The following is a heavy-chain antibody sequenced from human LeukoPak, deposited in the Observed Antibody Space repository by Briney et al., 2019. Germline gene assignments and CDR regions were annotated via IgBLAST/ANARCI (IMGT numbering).Heavy chain of an antibody. J-gene: IGHJ3*01. CDR3: ARTITMARVDV. CDR2: LYSDGST. D-gene: IGHD5-12*01. Sequence: GGPLSLFCAAPGFTVNSNYMNGVRQAPPKELHGVSVLYSDGSTYYADSVKGRFTISRDNSKNTLYLQMNSLRAEDTAVYYCARTITMARVDVWGQGTMVTVSS. V-gene: IGHV3-53*01. CDR1: GFTVNSNY.